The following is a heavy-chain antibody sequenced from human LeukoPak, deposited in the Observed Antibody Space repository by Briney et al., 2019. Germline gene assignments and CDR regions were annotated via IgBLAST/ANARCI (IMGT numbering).Heavy chain of an antibody. D-gene: IGHD6-6*01. Sequence: SETLSLTCSVSGVSISNHYWSWIRQPPGKGLEWIGFIYYSGSTYYNPSLKSRVTISVDTSKNQFSLKLSSVTAADTAVYYCARRGIAARINWFDPWGQGTLVTVSS. CDR3: ARRGIAARINWFDP. V-gene: IGHV4-59*04. CDR1: GVSISNHY. J-gene: IGHJ5*02. CDR2: IYYSGST.